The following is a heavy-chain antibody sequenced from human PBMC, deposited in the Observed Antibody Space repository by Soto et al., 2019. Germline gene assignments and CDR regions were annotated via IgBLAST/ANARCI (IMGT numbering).Heavy chain of an antibody. V-gene: IGHV4-4*02. CDR1: GDSINSDNW. CDR2: IYHSGST. Sequence: QVQLQESGPGLVKPSGTLSLTCAVSGDSINSDNWWSWVRQPPGKGLEWIGEIYHSGSTSYNPSLKSRVVISVDQSKNQFFLKVTSVTAADTAVYFCARGERQQQRDSWGQGTLVTVSS. J-gene: IGHJ4*02. CDR3: ARGERQQQRDS. D-gene: IGHD6-13*01.